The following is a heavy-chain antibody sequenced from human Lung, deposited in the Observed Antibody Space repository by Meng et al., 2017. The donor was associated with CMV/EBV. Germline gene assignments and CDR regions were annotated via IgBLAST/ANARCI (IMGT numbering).Heavy chain of an antibody. Sequence: ASXXVSXKASGYTFISYGISWVRQAPGQGLEWMGIINPSGGSTSYAQKFQGRVTMTRDTSTSTVYMELSSLRSEDTAVYYCARLYCSSTSCYTAGYFQHLGQGXLVTVSS. D-gene: IGHD2-2*02. CDR2: INPSGGST. CDR1: GYTFISYG. V-gene: IGHV1-46*01. J-gene: IGHJ1*01. CDR3: ARLYCSSTSCYTAGYFQH.